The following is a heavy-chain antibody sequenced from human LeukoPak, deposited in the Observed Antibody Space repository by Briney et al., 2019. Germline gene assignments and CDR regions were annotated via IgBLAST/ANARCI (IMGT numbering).Heavy chain of an antibody. D-gene: IGHD1-26*01. CDR2: INGSGGST. V-gene: IGHV3-23*01. CDR1: GFTFSSYA. J-gene: IGHJ4*02. Sequence: GGSLRLSCAASGFTFSSYAMSWVRQAPGKGLEWFSAINGSGGSTYYADSVKGRFTTSRDNSKNTLYLQMNSLRADDTAVYYCAKDGPVKWVNTGDYWGQGSLVTVSS. CDR3: AKDGPVKWVNTGDY.